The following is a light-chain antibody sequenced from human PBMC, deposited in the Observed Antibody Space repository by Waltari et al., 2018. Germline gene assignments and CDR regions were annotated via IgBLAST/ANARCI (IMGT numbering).Light chain of an antibody. CDR2: EGS. Sequence: QSALTQPASVSGSPGQSITISCTGTSSDVGSYNLVSWYRQHPGKAPKLMLYEGSKRPSGVSNRFSGSKSGNTASLTISGLQAEDEADYYCCSYTAGSTWVFGGGTKLTVL. CDR1: SSDVGSYNL. V-gene: IGLV2-23*01. J-gene: IGLJ3*02. CDR3: CSYTAGSTWV.